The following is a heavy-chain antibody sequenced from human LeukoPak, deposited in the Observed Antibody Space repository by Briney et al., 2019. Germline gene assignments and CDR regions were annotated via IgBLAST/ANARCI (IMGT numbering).Heavy chain of an antibody. J-gene: IGHJ6*03. V-gene: IGHV3-30*02. CDR2: IRYDGSNK. CDR1: GFTFSSYG. Sequence: GGSLRLSCAASGFTFSSYGMHWVRQAPGKGLEWVAFIRYDGSNKYYADPVKGRFTISRDNSKNTLYLQMNSLRAEDTAVYYCAKGGGYEAQYYYYLDVWGKGTTVTISS. D-gene: IGHD5-12*01. CDR3: AKGGGYEAQYYYYLDV.